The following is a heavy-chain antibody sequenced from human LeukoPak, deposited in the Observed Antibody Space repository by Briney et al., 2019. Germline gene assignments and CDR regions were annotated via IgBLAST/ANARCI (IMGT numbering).Heavy chain of an antibody. CDR1: GGSISTYY. J-gene: IGHJ4*02. V-gene: IGHV4-4*07. CDR3: ARQSRLCSSTSCYGFDY. CDR2: IYTSGST. D-gene: IGHD2-2*01. Sequence: SETLSLTCTVSGGSISTYYWSWIRQPAGKGLEWIGRIYTSGSTNYNPSLKSRVTMSVDTSKNQFSLKLSSVTAADTAVYYCARQSRLCSSTSCYGFDYWGQGTLVTVSS.